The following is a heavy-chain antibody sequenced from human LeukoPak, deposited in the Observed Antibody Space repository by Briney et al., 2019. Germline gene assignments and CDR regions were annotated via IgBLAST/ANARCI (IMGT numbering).Heavy chain of an antibody. V-gene: IGHV1-69*05. CDR1: GGTFSSYA. CDR2: IIPIFGTA. J-gene: IGHJ4*02. D-gene: IGHD6-13*01. Sequence: SVKVSCKASGGTFSSYAISWVRQAPGQGLEWMGGIIPIFGTANYAQKFQGRVTITTDESTSTAYMELSSLRSEDTAVYYCASTSSSWYYFDYWGQGTLVTVSS. CDR3: ASTSSSWYYFDY.